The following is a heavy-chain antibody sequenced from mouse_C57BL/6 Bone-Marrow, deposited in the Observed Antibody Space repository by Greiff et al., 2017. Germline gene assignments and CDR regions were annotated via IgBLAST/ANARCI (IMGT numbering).Heavy chain of an antibody. CDR2: IWWNDDK. Sequence: QVQLKESGPGLLQPSQTLSLTCSFSGFSLSTSNMGIGWLRQPSGTGLEWLAHIWWNDDKYYNPSLKSRLTISKDTSNNQVFLKITSLDTADTATYYCAQIDDYESYWYFDVWGTGTTVTVSS. CDR1: GFSLSTSNMG. J-gene: IGHJ1*03. CDR3: AQIDDYESYWYFDV. D-gene: IGHD2-4*01. V-gene: IGHV8-5*01.